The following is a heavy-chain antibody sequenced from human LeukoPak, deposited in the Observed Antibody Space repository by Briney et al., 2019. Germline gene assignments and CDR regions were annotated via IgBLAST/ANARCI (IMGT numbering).Heavy chain of an antibody. CDR1: GFTISNTG. CDR2: ISHHGTAE. Sequence: GTSLRLSCAVSGFTISNTGMHWVRQAPGKGLEWVAMISHHGTAEYYGDSVKGRFTIFRDNSKNTVYLQMNSLRAEDTAVYYCATDGGTYYFDYWGQGTLVTVSS. J-gene: IGHJ4*02. V-gene: IGHV3-30*03. CDR3: ATDGGTYYFDY. D-gene: IGHD3-16*01.